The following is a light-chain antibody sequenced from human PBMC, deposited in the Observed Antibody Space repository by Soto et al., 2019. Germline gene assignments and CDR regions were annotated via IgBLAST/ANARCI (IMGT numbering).Light chain of an antibody. J-gene: IGLJ1*01. CDR3: CSYAGSSTSLYV. Sequence: QSALTQPASVSGSPGQSITISCTGTISDVGSYNLVSWYQQHPGKAPKLMIYEGSKRPSGVSNRFSGSKSGNTASLTISGLQAEDEADYYCCSYAGSSTSLYVFGTGTKLTVL. CDR1: ISDVGSYNL. V-gene: IGLV2-23*01. CDR2: EGS.